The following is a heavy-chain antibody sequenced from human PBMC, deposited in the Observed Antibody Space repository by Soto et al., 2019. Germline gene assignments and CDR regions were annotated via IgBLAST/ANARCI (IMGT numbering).Heavy chain of an antibody. V-gene: IGHV3-74*01. CDR3: AKDRLGYCTNGVCSDAFDI. Sequence: PGGSLRLSCAASGFTFRSYWIHWVRQVPGKGLLWVSRISPDGSSTNYADSVKGRFTISRDNSKNTLYLQMNSLRAEDTAVYYCAKDRLGYCTNGVCSDAFDIWGQGTMVTVSS. D-gene: IGHD2-8*01. J-gene: IGHJ3*02. CDR2: ISPDGSST. CDR1: GFTFRSYW.